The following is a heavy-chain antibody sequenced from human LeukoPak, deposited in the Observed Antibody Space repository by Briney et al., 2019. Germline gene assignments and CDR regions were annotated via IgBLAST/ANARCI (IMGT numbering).Heavy chain of an antibody. D-gene: IGHD3-9*01. V-gene: IGHV3-9*01. CDR2: ISWNSGSI. CDR1: GFTFDDYA. CDR3: AKGVTYDIDFLYFQH. J-gene: IGHJ1*01. Sequence: GGSLRLSCAASGFTFDDYAMHWVRQAPGKGLEWVSGISWNSGSIGYADSVKGRFTISRDNAKNSLYLQMNSLRAEDTALYYCAKGVTYDIDFLYFQHWGQGTLVTVSS.